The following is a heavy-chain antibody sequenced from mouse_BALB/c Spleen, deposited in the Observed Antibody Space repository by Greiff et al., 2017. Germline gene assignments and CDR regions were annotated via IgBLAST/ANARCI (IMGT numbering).Heavy chain of an antibody. CDR1: GYSITSDYA. CDR2: ISYSGST. V-gene: IGHV3-2*02. J-gene: IGHJ3*01. D-gene: IGHD1-1*01. CDR3: ARSYYGRAWFAY. Sequence: VQLKESGPGLVKPSQSLSLTCTVTGYSITSDYAWNWIRQFPGNKLEWMGYISYSGSTSYNPSLKSRISITRDTSKNQFFLQLNSVTTEDTATYYCARSYYGRAWFAYWGQGTLVTVSA.